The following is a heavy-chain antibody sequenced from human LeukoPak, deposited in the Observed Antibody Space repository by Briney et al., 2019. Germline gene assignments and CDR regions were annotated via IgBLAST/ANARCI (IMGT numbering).Heavy chain of an antibody. Sequence: SSETLSLTCTVSGGSISSYYWSWIRQPPGKGLEWIGYIYYRGSTNYNPSLKSRVTISVDTSKNQFSLKLSSVTAADTAVYYCARIPLWFGGYYGMDVWGQGTTVTVSS. J-gene: IGHJ6*02. CDR1: GGSISSYY. V-gene: IGHV4-59*01. CDR2: IYYRGST. D-gene: IGHD3-10*01. CDR3: ARIPLWFGGYYGMDV.